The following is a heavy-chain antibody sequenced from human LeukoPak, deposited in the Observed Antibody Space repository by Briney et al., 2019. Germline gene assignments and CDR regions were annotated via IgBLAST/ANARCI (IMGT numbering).Heavy chain of an antibody. CDR2: MNPNSGNT. D-gene: IGHD1-26*01. CDR1: GYTFTSYD. Sequence: ASVKVSCKASGYTFTSYDINWVRQATGQGLEWMGWMNPNSGNTGYAQKFQGRVTITRNTSISTAYMELSSLRSEDTAVYYCARDQVGARLRCLDYWGQGTLVTVSS. V-gene: IGHV1-8*03. CDR3: ARDQVGARLRCLDY. J-gene: IGHJ4*02.